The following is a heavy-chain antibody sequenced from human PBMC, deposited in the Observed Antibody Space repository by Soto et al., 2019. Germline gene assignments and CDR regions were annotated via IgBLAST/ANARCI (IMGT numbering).Heavy chain of an antibody. J-gene: IGHJ3*02. Sequence: ASVKVSCKASGYTFTSYGISWVRQAPGQGLEWMGWISAYNGNTNYAQKLQGRVTMTTDTSTSTACMELRSLRSDDTAVYYCARVGSGSHNDAFDIWGQGKMVTVSS. V-gene: IGHV1-18*01. CDR1: GYTFTSYG. D-gene: IGHD1-26*01. CDR2: ISAYNGNT. CDR3: ARVGSGSHNDAFDI.